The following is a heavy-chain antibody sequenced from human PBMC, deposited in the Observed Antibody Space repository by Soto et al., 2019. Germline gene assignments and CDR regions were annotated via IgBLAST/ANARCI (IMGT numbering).Heavy chain of an antibody. CDR3: AKEGYCSSTSCYGLGESLDV. Sequence: GGSLRLSCADSAFTYSRYRMHWDRQAPDKELEWVAVISYDGSNKYYADSVKGRFTISRDNSKNTLYLQMNSLRAEDTAVYYCAKEGYCSSTSCYGLGESLDVWGQGTTVTVSS. J-gene: IGHJ6*02. V-gene: IGHV3-30*18. CDR1: AFTYSRYR. D-gene: IGHD2-2*01. CDR2: ISYDGSNK.